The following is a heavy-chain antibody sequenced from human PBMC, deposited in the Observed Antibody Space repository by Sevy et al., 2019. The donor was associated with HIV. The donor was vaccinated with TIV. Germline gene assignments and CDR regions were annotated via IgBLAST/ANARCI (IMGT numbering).Heavy chain of an antibody. CDR1: GFSFDSYG. CDR2: ISGSGTRT. D-gene: IGHD3-22*01. CDR3: AKEGGGHYDPDEIGYYFYYYNMDV. Sequence: GGSLRLSCAVSGFSFDSYGMTWVRQAPGKGLEWVSGISGSGTRTYYAYSVKGRFSISRDNSKNRLYLQMNSLRSEDTAIYYCAKEGGGHYDPDEIGYYFYYYNMDVCGKGTTVTVSS. V-gene: IGHV3-23*01. J-gene: IGHJ6*03.